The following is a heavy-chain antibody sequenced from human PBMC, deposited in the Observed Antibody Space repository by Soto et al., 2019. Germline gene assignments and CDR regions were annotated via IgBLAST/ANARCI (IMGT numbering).Heavy chain of an antibody. CDR1: GHTFTGHH. V-gene: IGHV1-2*02. CDR2: IDLDIGDT. Sequence: QVQMVQSGAEVKKPGASVKVSCKASGHTFTGHHMHWVRHAPGQGLEWMGLIDLDIGDTKYAQKFQGRVTSTSDTSITTAYMELRGLRTEETAVDYCALEPTGTAGFDYWGQGTLVTVSS. D-gene: IGHD2-21*02. CDR3: ALEPTGTAGFDY. J-gene: IGHJ4*02.